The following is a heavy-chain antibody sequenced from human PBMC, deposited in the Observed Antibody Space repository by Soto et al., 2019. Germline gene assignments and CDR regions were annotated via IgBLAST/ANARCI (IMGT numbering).Heavy chain of an antibody. J-gene: IGHJ6*02. CDR1: GYTFTGYY. CDR3: ARELAYCGGDCPHYYYYGMDV. CDR2: INPNSGST. V-gene: IGHV1-2*04. D-gene: IGHD2-21*02. Sequence: ASVKVSCKASGYTFTGYYMHWVRQAPGQGLEWMGWINPNSGSTNYAQKFQGWVTMTRDTSISTAYMELSRLRSDDTAVYYFARELAYCGGDCPHYYYYGMDVWGQGTTVTVSS.